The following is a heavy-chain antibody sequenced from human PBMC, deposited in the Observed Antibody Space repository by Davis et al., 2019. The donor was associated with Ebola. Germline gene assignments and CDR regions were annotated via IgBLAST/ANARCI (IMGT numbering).Heavy chain of an antibody. Sequence: SVKVSCKASGGTFSSYAISWVRQAPGQGLEWMGRIIPILGIANYAQKFQGRVTITADKSTSTAYMELSSLRSEDTAVYYCARSIAARLPRYYYYYGMDVWGQGTTVTVSS. CDR3: ARSIAARLPRYYYYYGMDV. CDR1: GGTFSSYA. CDR2: IIPILGIA. D-gene: IGHD6-6*01. V-gene: IGHV1-69*04. J-gene: IGHJ6*02.